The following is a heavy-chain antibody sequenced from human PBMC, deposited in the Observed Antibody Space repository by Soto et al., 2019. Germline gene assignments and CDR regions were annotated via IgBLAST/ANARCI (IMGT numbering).Heavy chain of an antibody. Sequence: LSLTCSVSSDSMNSGGYYWSWIRQHPGKGLEWSGDIYSNGDTYYNPSLKSRVTISVDTSKNQFSLNLTSVTAADTAVYYCARRGGSSSRYYYYAMDVWGQGTTVTSP. J-gene: IGHJ6*02. CDR3: ARRGGSSSRYYYYAMDV. V-gene: IGHV4-31*03. CDR1: SDSMNSGGYY. CDR2: IYSNGDT. D-gene: IGHD6-6*01.